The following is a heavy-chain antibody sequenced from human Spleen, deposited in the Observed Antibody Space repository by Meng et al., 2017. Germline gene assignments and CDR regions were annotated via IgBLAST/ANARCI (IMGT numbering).Heavy chain of an antibody. CDR1: GGSSSRYY. V-gene: IGHV4-34*01. D-gene: IGHD4-11*01. J-gene: IGHJ4*02. Sequence: QVPLQQWGAGLFKPSETRSLTCGVDGGSSSRYYVSWIRQPPGKGLEWIGEINLSGRTNYNPSLRSRLTLSVDTSQNNLSLKLSSVTAADSAVYYCARGPTTMAHDFDYWGQGTLVTVSS. CDR3: ARGPTTMAHDFDY. CDR2: INLSGRT.